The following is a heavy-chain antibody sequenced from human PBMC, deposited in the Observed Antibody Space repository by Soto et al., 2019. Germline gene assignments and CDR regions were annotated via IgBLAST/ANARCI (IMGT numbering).Heavy chain of an antibody. V-gene: IGHV3-7*01. CDR3: ARTRLRYFDWLAPEDGAFDY. CDR2: IKQDGSEK. J-gene: IGHJ4*02. D-gene: IGHD3-9*01. Sequence: GGSLRLSCAASGFTFSSYWMSWVRQAPGKGLEWVANIKQDGSEKYYVDSVKGRFTLSRDNAKNSLYLQMNSLRAEDTAVYYCARTRLRYFDWLAPEDGAFDYWGQGTLVTVSS. CDR1: GFTFSSYW.